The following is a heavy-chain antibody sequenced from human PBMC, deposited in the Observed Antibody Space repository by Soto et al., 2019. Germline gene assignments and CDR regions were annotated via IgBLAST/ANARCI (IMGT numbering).Heavy chain of an antibody. Sequence: SETLSLTCAVYGGSFSGYYWSWIRQPPGKGLEWIGEINHSGSTNYYPSLKSRVTISVDTSKNQFSLKLSSVTAADTAVYYCAKRYDFWSGYYTGGRWFDPWGQGTLVTVSS. V-gene: IGHV4-34*01. CDR3: AKRYDFWSGYYTGGRWFDP. CDR1: GGSFSGYY. J-gene: IGHJ5*02. D-gene: IGHD3-3*01. CDR2: INHSGST.